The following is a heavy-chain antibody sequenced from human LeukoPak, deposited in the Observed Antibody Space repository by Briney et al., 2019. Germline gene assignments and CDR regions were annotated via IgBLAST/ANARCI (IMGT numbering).Heavy chain of an antibody. V-gene: IGHV4-39*01. D-gene: IGHD4-17*01. Sequence: PSETLSLTCTVSGGSVSSGGYYWVWIRQPLGKGLECIGSINYSGRTFYNPSLESRVTISIDTSKNQFSLKLTSVTAADTAVYYCARQDDQDHGDPNWFDPWGQGTLVTVSS. CDR2: INYSGRT. CDR3: ARQDDQDHGDPNWFDP. J-gene: IGHJ5*02. CDR1: GGSVSSGGYY.